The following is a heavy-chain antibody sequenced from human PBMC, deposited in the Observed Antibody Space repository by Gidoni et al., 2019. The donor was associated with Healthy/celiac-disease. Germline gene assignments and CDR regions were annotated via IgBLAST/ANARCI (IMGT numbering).Heavy chain of an antibody. J-gene: IGHJ4*02. D-gene: IGHD3-9*01. V-gene: IGHV3-66*01. CDR2: IFGGGST. CDR3: ARGRKDYDILTGYLYTHLFDY. CDR1: GFTISRHY. Sequence: VQLVESGGGVVQPGGSLRLSRAASGFTISRHYMRWVRQAPGKGLEWVFGIFGGGSTYYADSVKGRFTISRNNSKNTLYLQINRLKAGDTAVYYCARGRKDYDILTGYLYTHLFDYWGQGTLVTVSS.